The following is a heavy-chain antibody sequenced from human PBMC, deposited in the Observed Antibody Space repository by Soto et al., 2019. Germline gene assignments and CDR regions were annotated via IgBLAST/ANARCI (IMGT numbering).Heavy chain of an antibody. D-gene: IGHD2-21*02. CDR1: GYTFTGYY. CDR3: ARCVLWGGDCYFDY. J-gene: IGHJ4*02. V-gene: IGHV1-2*02. CDR2: INPNSGGT. Sequence: ASVKVSCKASGYTFTGYYMHWVRQAPGQGLEWMGWINPNSGGTNYAQKFQGRVTMTRDTSISTAYMELSRLRSDDTAVYYCARCVLWGGDCYFDYWGQGTLVTVSS.